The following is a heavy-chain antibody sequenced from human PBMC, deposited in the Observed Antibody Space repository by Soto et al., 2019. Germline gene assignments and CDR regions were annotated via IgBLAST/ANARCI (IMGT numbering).Heavy chain of an antibody. V-gene: IGHV4-34*01. D-gene: IGHD3-9*01. CDR1: GGSFSGYY. CDR2: INHSGST. Sequence: SETLSLTCAVYGGSFSGYYWSWIRQPPGKGLEWIGEINHSGSTNYNPSLKSRVTISVDTSKNQFSLKLSSVTAADTAVYYCARRPAWVLRYFDWFPFDYWGQGTLVTVSS. J-gene: IGHJ4*02. CDR3: ARRPAWVLRYFDWFPFDY.